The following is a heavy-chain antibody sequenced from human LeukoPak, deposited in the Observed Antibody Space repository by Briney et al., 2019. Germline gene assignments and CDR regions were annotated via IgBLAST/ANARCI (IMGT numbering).Heavy chain of an antibody. Sequence: GGSLRLSCAASGFTVSSNYMSWVRQAPGKGLEWVSVIYSGGSTYYADSVKGRFAISRDNSKNTLYLQMNSLRAEDTAVYYCASGAAFSGYYRGGYFDYWGQGTLVTVSS. D-gene: IGHD3-3*01. V-gene: IGHV3-66*02. CDR3: ASGAAFSGYYRGGYFDY. CDR2: IYSGGST. CDR1: GFTVSSNY. J-gene: IGHJ4*02.